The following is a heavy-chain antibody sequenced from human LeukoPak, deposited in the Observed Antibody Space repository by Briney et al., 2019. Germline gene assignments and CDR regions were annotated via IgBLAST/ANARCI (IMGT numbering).Heavy chain of an antibody. D-gene: IGHD1-26*01. CDR2: IYPDDSDT. Sequence: GESLKISCKGSGYSFTTYWIGWVRQMPGKGLEWMGIIYPDDSDTTYSPSFQGQVTISADKSVSTAYLQWTSLKASDTAMYYCARPGGSHTQFDYWGQGTLVTVSS. CDR1: GYSFTTYW. CDR3: ARPGGSHTQFDY. V-gene: IGHV5-51*01. J-gene: IGHJ4*02.